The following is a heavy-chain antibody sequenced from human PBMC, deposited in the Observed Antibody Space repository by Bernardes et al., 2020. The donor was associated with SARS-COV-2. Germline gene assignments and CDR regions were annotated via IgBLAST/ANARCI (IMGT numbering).Heavy chain of an antibody. CDR1: GYTFTNYG. D-gene: IGHD4-4*01. Sequence: ASVKVSCKASGYTFTNYGLSWVRQAPGHGLEWMGWKSTYNSNTNYARKLQGRVTMTTDTSTSTAYMELRSLSSDDTAVYYCARDGGNYPLDYWGQGTLVTVSS. J-gene: IGHJ4*02. V-gene: IGHV1-18*04. CDR2: KSTYNSNT. CDR3: ARDGGNYPLDY.